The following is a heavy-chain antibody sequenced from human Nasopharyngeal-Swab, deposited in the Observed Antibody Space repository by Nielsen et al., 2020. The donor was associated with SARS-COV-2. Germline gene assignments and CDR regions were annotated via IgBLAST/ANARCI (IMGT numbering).Heavy chain of an antibody. J-gene: IGHJ4*02. D-gene: IGHD3-3*01. CDR2: ISAYNGNT. V-gene: IGHV1-18*01. Sequence: ASVKVSCKASGDTFTSYGISWVRQAPGQGLEWMGWISAYNGNTNYAQKLQGRVTMTTDTSTSTAYMELRSLRSADTAVYYCARDDSSNYDFWSGYYTSFDYWGQGTLVTVSS. CDR1: GDTFTSYG. CDR3: ARDDSSNYDFWSGYYTSFDY.